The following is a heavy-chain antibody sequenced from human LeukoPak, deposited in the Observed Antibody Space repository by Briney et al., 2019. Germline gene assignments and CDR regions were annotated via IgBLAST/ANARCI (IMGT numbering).Heavy chain of an antibody. CDR3: ASTQPTERGYSYGGTPDY. J-gene: IGHJ4*02. V-gene: IGHV4-39*07. CDR2: IDYSGST. D-gene: IGHD5-18*01. Sequence: ASETLSLTCTVSGGSISSSSYYWGWIRQPPGKGLEWIGSIDYSGSTYYNPSLKSRVTISVDTSKNQFSLKLSSVTAADTAVYYCASTQPTERGYSYGGTPDYWGQGTLVTVSS. CDR1: GGSISSSSYY.